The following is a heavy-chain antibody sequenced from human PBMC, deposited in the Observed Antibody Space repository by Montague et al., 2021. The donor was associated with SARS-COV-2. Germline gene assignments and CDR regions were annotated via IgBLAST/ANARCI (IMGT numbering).Heavy chain of an antibody. Sequence: SETRSLTCTVSGDSISSSSYYWGWIRQPPGKGLEWIGSIYYSGSTYYNPSLKSRVTISVDTSKNQFSLKLSSVTAADTAVYYCARHEGQWLRLYPYYFDYWGQGTLVTVSS. CDR1: GDSISSSSYY. J-gene: IGHJ4*02. V-gene: IGHV4-39*01. CDR2: IYYSGST. D-gene: IGHD5-12*01. CDR3: ARHEGQWLRLYPYYFDY.